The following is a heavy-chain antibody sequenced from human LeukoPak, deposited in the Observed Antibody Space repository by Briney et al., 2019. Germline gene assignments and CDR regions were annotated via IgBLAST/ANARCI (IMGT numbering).Heavy chain of an antibody. D-gene: IGHD3-10*01. J-gene: IGHJ5*02. CDR2: ISASGST. CDR1: GGSISSYY. CDR3: ARQYYYGSGSTFDP. V-gene: IGHV4-59*08. Sequence: PSETLSLTCTVSGGSISSYYWSWIRQPAGKGLEWIGHISASGSTNYNPSLRSRITISVDTSKNQFSLKLSSVTAADTAVYYCARQYYYGSGSTFDPWGQGTLVTVSS.